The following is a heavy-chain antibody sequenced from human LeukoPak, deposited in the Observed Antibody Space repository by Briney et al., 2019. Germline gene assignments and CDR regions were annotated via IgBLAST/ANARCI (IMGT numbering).Heavy chain of an antibody. J-gene: IGHJ4*02. CDR3: ARVTPIKIFDY. D-gene: IGHD5-12*01. CDR1: GYSFTSYW. V-gene: IGHV5-51*01. CDR2: IYPADSDT. Sequence: GESLKISCKGSGYSFTSYWIGWVRQLPGRGLEWMGIIYPADSDTRYSPSFQGQVTISVDKSITTAYLHWTRLNASDTAVYYCARVTPIKIFDYWGQGTLVTVSS.